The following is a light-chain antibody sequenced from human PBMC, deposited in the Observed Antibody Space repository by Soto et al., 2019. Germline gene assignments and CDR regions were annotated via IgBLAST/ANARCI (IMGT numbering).Light chain of an antibody. CDR2: LVS. CDR1: SSDVGAYDY. CDR3: QSYDSSLSDSTV. J-gene: IGLJ2*01. V-gene: IGLV2-8*01. Sequence: QSVLTQPPSASGSPGQSVTISCTGTSSDVGAYDYVSWFQQHPGKAPTLIISLVSKRPSGVPDRLSGSKSGNTASLTVSGLQAEDEADYYCQSYDSSLSDSTVFGGGTKLTVL.